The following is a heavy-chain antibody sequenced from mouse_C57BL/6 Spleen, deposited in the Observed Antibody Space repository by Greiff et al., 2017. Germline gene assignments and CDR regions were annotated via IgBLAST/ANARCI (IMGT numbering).Heavy chain of an antibody. CDR3: ARGTHYYGSSPWFAY. D-gene: IGHD1-1*01. CDR2: INPNNGGT. CDR1: GYTFTDYY. J-gene: IGHJ3*01. Sequence: VQLQQSGPELVKPGASVKISCKASGYTFTDYYMNWVKQSHGKSLEWIGDINPNNGGTSYNQKFKGKATLTVDKSSSTAYMELRSLTSEDSAVYYCARGTHYYGSSPWFAYWGQGTLVTVSA. V-gene: IGHV1-26*01.